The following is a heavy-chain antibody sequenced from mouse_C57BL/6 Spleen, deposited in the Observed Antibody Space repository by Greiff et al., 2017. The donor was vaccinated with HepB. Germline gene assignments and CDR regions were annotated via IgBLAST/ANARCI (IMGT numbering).Heavy chain of an antibody. CDR3: ERDDYHWFAY. CDR1: GFTFSDYG. D-gene: IGHD2-4*01. CDR2: ISSGSSTI. J-gene: IGHJ3*01. Sequence: EVKLQESGGGLVKPGGSLKLSCAASGFTFSDYGMHWVRQAPEKGLEWVAYISSGSSTIYYADTVKGRFTISRDNAKNTLFLQMTSLRSEDTAMYYCERDDYHWFAYWGQGTLVTVSA. V-gene: IGHV5-17*01.